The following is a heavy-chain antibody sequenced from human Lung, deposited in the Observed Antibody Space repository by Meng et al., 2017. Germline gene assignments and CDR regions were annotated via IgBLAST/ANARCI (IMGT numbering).Heavy chain of an antibody. CDR1: GDSISSINYY. D-gene: IGHD5-18*01. Sequence: LQLQESGPGLVRPSETPSLICTVSGDSISSINYYWGWIRQPPGKGLEWIGSMYYSGNIYYNPSLKSRVTISVGTSKNQLSLKVSSVTAADTAVFYCARHKGHSYGYLYFDYWGQGTLVTVSS. CDR2: MYYSGNI. CDR3: ARHKGHSYGYLYFDY. J-gene: IGHJ4*02. V-gene: IGHV4-39*01.